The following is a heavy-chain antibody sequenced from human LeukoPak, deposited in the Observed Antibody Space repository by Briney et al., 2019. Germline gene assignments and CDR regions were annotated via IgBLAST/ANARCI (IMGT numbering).Heavy chain of an antibody. J-gene: IGHJ4*02. CDR3: ARAFSYSCGSMDF. V-gene: IGHV3-21*01. D-gene: IGHD5-18*01. Sequence: GGSLTLSCAASGFSFSSYSMNWVRQAPGKGLEWVSSISSGSKYIYNADSLKGRFTISRDNAKNSLYLQMNSLRAEDTAVYYCARAFSYSCGSMDFWGQGTLVIVSS. CDR1: GFSFSSYS. CDR2: ISSGSKYI.